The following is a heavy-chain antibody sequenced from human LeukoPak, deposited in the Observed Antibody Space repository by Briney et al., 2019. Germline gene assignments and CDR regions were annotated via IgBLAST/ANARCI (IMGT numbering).Heavy chain of an antibody. CDR1: GFSLRATGVG. J-gene: IGHJ4*02. V-gene: IGHV2-5*01. CDR3: VHKGTDYSLDY. D-gene: IGHD4-11*01. Sequence: SGPTLVNPTQTLTLTCTFSGFSLRATGVGVGWVRQPPGKALEWLALIYWNDDERNSPSLRSRLTITKDTSKKHVLLTMTNMNPVDTATYYCVHKGTDYSLDYWGQGTLVTVSS. CDR2: IYWNDDE.